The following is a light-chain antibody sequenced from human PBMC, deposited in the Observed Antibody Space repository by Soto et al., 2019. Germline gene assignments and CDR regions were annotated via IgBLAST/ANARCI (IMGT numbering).Light chain of an antibody. CDR3: QQYSTYSGT. Sequence: DIQMTQSPSALSASVGDRVTITCRASQSIKTWLAWYQRKPGRAPNLLIYDASSLQSGVPSRFSGSGSGTEFTLTISSLQPDDSATYYCQQYSTYSGTFGQGTKVEIK. J-gene: IGKJ1*01. CDR2: DAS. V-gene: IGKV1-5*01. CDR1: QSIKTW.